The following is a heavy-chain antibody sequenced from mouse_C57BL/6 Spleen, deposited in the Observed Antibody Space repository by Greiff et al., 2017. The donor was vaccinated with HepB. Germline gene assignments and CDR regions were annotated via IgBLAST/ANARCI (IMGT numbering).Heavy chain of an antibody. J-gene: IGHJ4*01. D-gene: IGHD2-2*01. Sequence: VQGVESGPGLVQPSQSLSITCTVSGFSLTSYGVHWVRQSPGKGLEWLGVIWSGGSTDYNAAFISRLSISKDNSKSQVFFKMNSLQADDTAIYYCARTLSMVTAYAMDYWGQGTSVTVSS. CDR3: ARTLSMVTAYAMDY. CDR1: GFSLTSYG. V-gene: IGHV2-2*01. CDR2: IWSGGST.